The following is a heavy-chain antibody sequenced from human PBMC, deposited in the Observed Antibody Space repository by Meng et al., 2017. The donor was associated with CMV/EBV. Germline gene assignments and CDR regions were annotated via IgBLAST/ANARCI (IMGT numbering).Heavy chain of an antibody. Sequence: ASVKVSCKASGGTFSSYTISWVRQPPGQGLEWMGIINPSGGSTSYAQKFQGRVTMTRDTSTSTVYMELSSLRSEDTAVYYCARGTGVVPVYGMDVWGQGTTVTVSS. CDR2: INPSGGST. J-gene: IGHJ6*02. CDR1: GGTFSSYT. CDR3: ARGTGVVPVYGMDV. V-gene: IGHV1-46*01. D-gene: IGHD2-2*01.